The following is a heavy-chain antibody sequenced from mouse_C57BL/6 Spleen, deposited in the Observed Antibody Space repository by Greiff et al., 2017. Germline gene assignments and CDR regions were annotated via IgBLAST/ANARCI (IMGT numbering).Heavy chain of an antibody. Sequence: VQLQQSGAELVKPGASVKMSCKASGYTFTTYPIEWMKQNHGKSLEWIGNFHPYNDDTKYNEKFKGQATLTVDKSSSTVYLELSRLTSDDSAVYYCTGGRNTGWYFDVWGTGTTVTVSS. CDR3: TGGRNTGWYFDV. D-gene: IGHD5-2*01. CDR2: FHPYNDDT. CDR1: GYTFTTYP. J-gene: IGHJ1*03. V-gene: IGHV1-47*01.